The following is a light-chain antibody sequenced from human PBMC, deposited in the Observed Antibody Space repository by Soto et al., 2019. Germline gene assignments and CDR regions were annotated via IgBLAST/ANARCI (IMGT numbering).Light chain of an antibody. J-gene: IGKJ1*01. CDR3: QQSYSTPHE. CDR2: AAS. V-gene: IGKV1-39*01. CDR1: QSISSY. Sequence: DIQMTQSPSSLSASVGDRVTITCRASQSISSYLNWYQQKPGKAPKLLIYAASSLRSGVPSRFSGSGSGTDFTLTNSSLQPEDFATYYCQQSYSTPHEFGQGTKVDIK.